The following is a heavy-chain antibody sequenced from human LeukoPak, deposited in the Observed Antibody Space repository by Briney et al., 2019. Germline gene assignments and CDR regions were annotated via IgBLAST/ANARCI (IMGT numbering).Heavy chain of an antibody. V-gene: IGHV4-31*03. J-gene: IGHJ4*02. CDR1: GTSISSGAYS. CDR2: IYYSGNT. D-gene: IGHD3-3*01. Sequence: SETLSLTCTVSGTSISSGAYSWSWVRQHPGKGLEWIAYIYYSGNTCYNPPLKRRVTISVDTSKNQFSLKLSSVTAADTAVYYCARTITIFGALGYFDYWGQGTLVTVSS. CDR3: ARTITIFGALGYFDY.